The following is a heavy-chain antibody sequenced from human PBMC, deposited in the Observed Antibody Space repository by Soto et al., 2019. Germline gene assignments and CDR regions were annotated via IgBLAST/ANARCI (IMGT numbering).Heavy chain of an antibody. J-gene: IGHJ3*02. V-gene: IGHV3-11*01. CDR2: ISSSGSTI. D-gene: IGHD2-2*01. CDR3: ARSSSTSCYSFGACWAFDI. CDR1: GFTFSDYY. Sequence: GGSLRLSCAASGFTFSDYYMSWIRQAPGKGLEWVSYISSSGSTIYYADSVKGRFTISRDNAKNSLYLQMNSLRAEDTAVYYCARSSSTSCYSFGACWAFDIWGQGTMVTVSS.